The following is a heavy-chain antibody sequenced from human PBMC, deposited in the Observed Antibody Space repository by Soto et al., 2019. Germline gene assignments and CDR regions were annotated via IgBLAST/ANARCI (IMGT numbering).Heavy chain of an antibody. CDR1: GFIVNNIF. Sequence: EVQLMESGGGLVQPGGSLRLSCAASGFIVNNIFMTWVHQAPGKGLEWLSTISSDDNTYYADSVKGRFTISRDSSKNTLYLQMNSLRAEDTAVYHCTRDILGGSYDFSLGGQGTLVTVSS. CDR2: ISSDDNT. J-gene: IGHJ1*01. D-gene: IGHD3-3*01. CDR3: TRDILGGSYDFSL. V-gene: IGHV3-66*01.